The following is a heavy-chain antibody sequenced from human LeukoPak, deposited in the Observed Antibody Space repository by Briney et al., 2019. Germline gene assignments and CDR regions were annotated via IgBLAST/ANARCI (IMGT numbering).Heavy chain of an antibody. D-gene: IGHD6-19*01. CDR3: AGAGGEYSSGWLYYFDY. CDR2: IYTSGST. CDR1: GGSISSGSYY. Sequence: SETLSLTCTVSGGSISSGSYYWSWIRQPAGKGLEWIGRIYTSGSTNYNPSLKSRVTISVDTSKNQFSLKLSSVTAADTAVYYCAGAGGEYSSGWLYYFDYWGQGTLVTVSS. V-gene: IGHV4-61*02. J-gene: IGHJ4*02.